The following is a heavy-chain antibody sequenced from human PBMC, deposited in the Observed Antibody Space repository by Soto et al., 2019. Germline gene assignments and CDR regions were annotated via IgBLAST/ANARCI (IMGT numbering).Heavy chain of an antibody. V-gene: IGHV4-4*02. J-gene: IGHJ6*02. CDR2: IYVSGNT. Sequence: KPSETLSLTCGVSGGSISSRNWWSWVRQPPAKALEWIGDIYVSGNTNYNPSLKSRVTISIDNSKNQFSLKVNSVTAADTAVYFCARHQGYSNYRGRDAMDVWGQGTTVTVSS. D-gene: IGHD4-4*01. CDR3: ARHQGYSNYRGRDAMDV. CDR1: GGSISSRNW.